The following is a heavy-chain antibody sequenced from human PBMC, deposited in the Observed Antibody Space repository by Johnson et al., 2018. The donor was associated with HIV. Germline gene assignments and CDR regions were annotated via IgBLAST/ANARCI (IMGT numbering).Heavy chain of an antibody. V-gene: IGHV3-53*01. J-gene: IGHJ3*02. CDR2: IYSGGST. CDR1: SSNY. Sequence: VQLVESGGGLVQPGGSLRLSCVGSSNYKSWVRQAPGKGLEWVSVIYSGGSTYYADSVKGRFTISRDNSKNTLYLQMNSLRAEDTAVYYCAKAKHHWAVAALDAFDIWGQGTMVTVSS. D-gene: IGHD6-19*01. CDR3: AKAKHHWAVAALDAFDI.